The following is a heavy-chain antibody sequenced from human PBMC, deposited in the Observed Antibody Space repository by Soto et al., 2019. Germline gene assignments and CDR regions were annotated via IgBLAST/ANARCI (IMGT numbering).Heavy chain of an antibody. CDR3: AKPHRDVYSTAFFYH. J-gene: IGHJ4*02. CDR1: EFTFSSYA. V-gene: IGHV3-23*01. CDR2: ISGSGGGT. Sequence: EVQVLESGGGLVQPGGSLRLSCAASEFTFSSYAMSWVRQAPGKGLEWVSGISGSGGGTYYAESVKGRFTISRDNSKNTVYLQMNSLRAEDTAVYYCAKPHRDVYSTAFFYHWGQGTLVTVSS. D-gene: IGHD4-4*01.